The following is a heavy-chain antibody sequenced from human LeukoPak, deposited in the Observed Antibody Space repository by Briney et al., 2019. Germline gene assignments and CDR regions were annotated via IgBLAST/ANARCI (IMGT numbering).Heavy chain of an antibody. V-gene: IGHV4-39*07. CDR2: IYYSGST. CDR1: GGSISSSSYY. D-gene: IGHD5-18*01. Sequence: SETLSLTCTVSGGSISSSSYYWGWIRQPPGKGLEWIGSIYYSGSTYYNPSLKSRVTISVDTSKNQFSLKMSSVTAADTAVYYCARDVVETAMVFDYWGQGTLVTVSS. J-gene: IGHJ4*02. CDR3: ARDVVETAMVFDY.